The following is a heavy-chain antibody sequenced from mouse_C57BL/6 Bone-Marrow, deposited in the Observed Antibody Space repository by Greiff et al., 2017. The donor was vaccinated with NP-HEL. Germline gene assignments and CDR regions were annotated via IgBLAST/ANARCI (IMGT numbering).Heavy chain of an antibody. D-gene: IGHD1-1*01. Sequence: EVQLQESGGGLVKPGGSLKLSCAASGFTFSDYGMHWVRQAPEQGLEWVAYISSGSSTIYYADTVKGRFTISRDNAKNTLFLQMTSLRSEDTAMYYCARITTPFAYWGQGTLVTVSA. CDR3: ARITTPFAY. CDR1: GFTFSDYG. J-gene: IGHJ3*01. CDR2: ISSGSSTI. V-gene: IGHV5-17*01.